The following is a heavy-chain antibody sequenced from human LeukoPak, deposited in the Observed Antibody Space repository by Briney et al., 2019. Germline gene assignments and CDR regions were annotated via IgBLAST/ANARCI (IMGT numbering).Heavy chain of an antibody. V-gene: IGHV3-30*02. J-gene: IGHJ6*03. Sequence: GGSLRLSCAASAFTFSSYGMHWVRQAPGRGLEWVAYIQYDRTNEQYAHSVKGRFRISRDNSNNILYLQMNSLRTEDTAVYYCAKDRCSNGIGCYYYYMEVWGKGTTVTISS. CDR2: IQYDRTNE. CDR1: AFTFSSYG. CDR3: AKDRCSNGIGCYYYYMEV. D-gene: IGHD2-8*01.